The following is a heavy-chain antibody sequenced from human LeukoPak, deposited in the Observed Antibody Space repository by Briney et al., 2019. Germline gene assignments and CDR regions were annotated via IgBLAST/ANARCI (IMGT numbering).Heavy chain of an antibody. V-gene: IGHV3-30*04. CDR3: AKDVARGYSYGPSGLDY. J-gene: IGHJ4*02. D-gene: IGHD5-18*01. Sequence: GGSLRLSCAASGFTFSSYAMHWVRQAPGKGLEWVAVISYDGSNKYYADSVKGRFTISRDNSKNTLYLQMNSLRAEDTAVYYCAKDVARGYSYGPSGLDYWGQGTLVTVSS. CDR1: GFTFSSYA. CDR2: ISYDGSNK.